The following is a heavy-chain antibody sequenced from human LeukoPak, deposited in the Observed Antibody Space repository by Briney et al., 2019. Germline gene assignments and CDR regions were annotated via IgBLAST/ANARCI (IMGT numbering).Heavy chain of an antibody. V-gene: IGHV1-46*01. CDR1: GYTFTGYY. CDR3: ASPREEWLRSPLWY. D-gene: IGHD5-12*01. Sequence: ASVKVSCKASGYTFTGYYMHWVRQAPGQGLEWMGWINPNSGSTSYAQKFQGRVTMTRDTSTSTVYMELSSLRSEDTAVYYCASPREEWLRSPLWYWGQGTLVTVSS. J-gene: IGHJ4*02. CDR2: INPNSGST.